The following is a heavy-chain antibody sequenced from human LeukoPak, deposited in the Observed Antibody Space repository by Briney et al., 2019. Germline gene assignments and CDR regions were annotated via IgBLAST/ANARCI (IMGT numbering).Heavy chain of an antibody. V-gene: IGHV3-66*01. CDR3: ARDALRLEAFDI. Sequence: GRSLRLSCAASGFTFSSYAMHWVRQAPGKGLEWVSVIYSGGSTYYADSVKGRFTISRDNSKNTLYLQMNSLRAEDTAVYYCARDALRLEAFDIWGQGTMVTVSS. D-gene: IGHD3-3*01. CDR1: GFTFSSYA. CDR2: IYSGGST. J-gene: IGHJ3*02.